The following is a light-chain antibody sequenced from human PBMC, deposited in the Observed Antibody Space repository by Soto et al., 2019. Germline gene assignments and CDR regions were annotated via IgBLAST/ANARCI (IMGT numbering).Light chain of an antibody. CDR1: SSDVGGYNY. J-gene: IGLJ2*01. Sequence: QSVLTQPRSVSGSPGQSVTISCTGTSSDVGGYNYVSWYQQHPGKAPKLMIYDVSKRPSGVPDRFSGSKSGNTASLTISGLQPEDEADYYCCSYAGSNPHVVFGGGTKVTVL. V-gene: IGLV2-11*01. CDR3: CSYAGSNPHVV. CDR2: DVS.